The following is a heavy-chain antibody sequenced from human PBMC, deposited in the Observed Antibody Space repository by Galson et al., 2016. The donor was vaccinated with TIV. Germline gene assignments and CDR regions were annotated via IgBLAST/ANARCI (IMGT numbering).Heavy chain of an antibody. Sequence: SLRLSCAASGFTFGSYWMSWVRQAPGKGLEWVANIKQDGSEKYYVDSVKGRFTISRDNAKNSLYLRMNSLRAEDTAVYYCARDYAGWGQGTLVTVSS. V-gene: IGHV3-7*03. CDR1: GFTFGSYW. J-gene: IGHJ4*02. D-gene: IGHD3-16*01. CDR3: ARDYAG. CDR2: IKQDGSEK.